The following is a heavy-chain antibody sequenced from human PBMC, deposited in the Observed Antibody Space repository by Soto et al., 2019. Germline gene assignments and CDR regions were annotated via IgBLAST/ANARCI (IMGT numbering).Heavy chain of an antibody. J-gene: IGHJ6*02. CDR2: IYYSGST. Sequence: SETLSLTCTVSGGSISSYYWSWIRQPPGKGLEWIGYIYYSGSTNYNPSLKSRVTISVDTSKNQFSLKLSSVTAADTAVYYCARQIAAAGLRSYYGMDVWGQGTTVTVSS. D-gene: IGHD6-13*01. V-gene: IGHV4-59*01. CDR1: GGSISSYY. CDR3: ARQIAAAGLRSYYGMDV.